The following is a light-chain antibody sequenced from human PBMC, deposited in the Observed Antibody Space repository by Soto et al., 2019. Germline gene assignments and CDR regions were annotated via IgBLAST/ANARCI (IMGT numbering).Light chain of an antibody. V-gene: IGKV3-11*01. CDR1: HCVSSY. J-gene: IGKJ4*01. CDR2: DAS. Sequence: EIVLTQSPPTLSFSPWERSTLSSRAIHCVSSYLAWYQQIPGQSARLLIYDASNRATGIPARFSGSGSATDFTLTISSLEPEDFAVYYCQQRSNWPPGVTFGGGTKVDI. CDR3: QQRSNWPPGVT.